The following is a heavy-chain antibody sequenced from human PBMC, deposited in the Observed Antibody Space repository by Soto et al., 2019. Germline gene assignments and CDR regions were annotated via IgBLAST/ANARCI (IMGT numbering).Heavy chain of an antibody. CDR1: GFTFSSYA. V-gene: IGHV3-30-3*01. CDR3: ARAGTTVTTAWYLDL. Sequence: QVQLVESGGGVVQPGKSLRLSCAASGFTFSSYAIHWVRQAPGKGLEWVTVISYDGSHKNYADSVKDRFTISRDNSKNTLYVQMSSLRAEDTAVYYCARAGTTVTTAWYLDLWGRGTQVTVSS. D-gene: IGHD4-17*01. J-gene: IGHJ2*01. CDR2: ISYDGSHK.